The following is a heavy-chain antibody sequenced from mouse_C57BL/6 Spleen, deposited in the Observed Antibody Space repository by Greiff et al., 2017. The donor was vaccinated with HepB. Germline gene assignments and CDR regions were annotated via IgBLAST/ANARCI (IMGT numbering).Heavy chain of an antibody. CDR3: ARLYYYGSSYSYYFDY. CDR1: GYTFTDYN. D-gene: IGHD1-1*01. Sequence: EVKLMESGPELVKPGASVKIPCKASGYTFTDYNMDWVKQSHGKSLEWIGDINPNNGGTIYNQKFKGKATLTVDKSSSPAYMELRSLTSEDTADYYCARLYYYGSSYSYYFDYWGQGTTLTVSS. CDR2: INPNNGGT. V-gene: IGHV1-18*01. J-gene: IGHJ2*01.